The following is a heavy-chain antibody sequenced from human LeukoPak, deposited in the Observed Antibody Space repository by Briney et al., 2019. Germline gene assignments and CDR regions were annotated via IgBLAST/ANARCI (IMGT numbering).Heavy chain of an antibody. CDR2: IRYDGSNK. Sequence: GGSLGLSCAASGFTFSSYGMHWVRQAPGKGLEWVAFIRYDGSNKYYADSVKGRFTISRDNSKNTLYLQMNGLRAEDTAVYYCAKDKGNWNPDYWGQGTLVTVSS. J-gene: IGHJ4*02. D-gene: IGHD1-1*01. CDR1: GFTFSSYG. CDR3: AKDKGNWNPDY. V-gene: IGHV3-30*02.